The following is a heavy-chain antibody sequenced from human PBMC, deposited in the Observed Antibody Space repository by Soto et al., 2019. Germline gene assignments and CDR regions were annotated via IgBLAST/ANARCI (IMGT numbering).Heavy chain of an antibody. Sequence: SETLSLTCTVSGGSISSYYLSWIRQPPGKGLEWIGYIYYSGSTNYNPSLKSRVTISVDTSKNQFSLKLSSVTAADTAVYYCARAARYSSSWYNSYYFDYWGQGTLVTVSS. CDR2: IYYSGST. J-gene: IGHJ4*02. CDR3: ARAARYSSSWYNSYYFDY. D-gene: IGHD6-13*01. CDR1: GGSISSYY. V-gene: IGHV4-59*01.